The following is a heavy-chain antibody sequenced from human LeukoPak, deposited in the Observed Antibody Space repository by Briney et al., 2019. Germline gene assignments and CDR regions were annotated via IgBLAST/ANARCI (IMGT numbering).Heavy chain of an antibody. D-gene: IGHD3-3*01. CDR1: GYSISSGYY. J-gene: IGHJ3*02. V-gene: IGHV4-38-2*01. CDR3: ARHEHDFWSGSPSSAFDI. CDR2: IYHSGST. Sequence: PSETLSLTCAVSGYSISSGYYWGWIRQPPGKGLEWIGSIYHSGSTYYNSSLKSRVTISVDTSKNQFSLKLSSVTAADTAVYYCARHEHDFWSGSPSSAFDIWGQGTMVTVSS.